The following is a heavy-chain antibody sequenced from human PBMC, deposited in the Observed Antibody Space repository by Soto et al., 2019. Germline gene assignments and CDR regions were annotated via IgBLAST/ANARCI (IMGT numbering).Heavy chain of an antibody. CDR1: GYTFTSYA. D-gene: IGHD6-13*01. Sequence: GASVKVSCKASGYTFTSYAMHWVRQAPGQRLEWMGWINAGNGNTKYSQKFQGRVTITRDTSASTAYMELSSLRAEDTAIYYCARDIGDQTSRWTDAFDIWGQGTMVTVSS. CDR2: INAGNGNT. J-gene: IGHJ3*02. V-gene: IGHV1-3*01. CDR3: ARDIGDQTSRWTDAFDI.